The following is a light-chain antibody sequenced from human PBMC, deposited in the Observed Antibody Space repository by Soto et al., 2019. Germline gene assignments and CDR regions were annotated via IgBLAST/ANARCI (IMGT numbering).Light chain of an antibody. CDR1: QSISSW. CDR2: KAS. Sequence: DLQMTQSPSSLSASVGDRVTITCRASQSISSWLAWYQQKPGKAPNLLIYKASTLQSGVPSRFSGSGSGTEFTLTISSLQPDDFAIYYCQQYNSYPITFGQGTRLEIK. CDR3: QQYNSYPIT. J-gene: IGKJ5*01. V-gene: IGKV1-5*03.